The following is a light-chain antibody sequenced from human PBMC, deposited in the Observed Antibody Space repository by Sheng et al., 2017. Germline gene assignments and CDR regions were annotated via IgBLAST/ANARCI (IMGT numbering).Light chain of an antibody. V-gene: IGLV2-8*01. Sequence: QSALTQPPSASGSPGQSVTISCTGTSSDVGGYNYVSWYQQHPGKAPKLMIYEVSKRPSGVPDRFSGSKSGNTASLTVSGLQAEDEADYYCCSYARTGGWVFGGGTKLTVL. J-gene: IGLJ3*02. CDR1: SSDVGGYNY. CDR3: CSYARTGGWV. CDR2: EVS.